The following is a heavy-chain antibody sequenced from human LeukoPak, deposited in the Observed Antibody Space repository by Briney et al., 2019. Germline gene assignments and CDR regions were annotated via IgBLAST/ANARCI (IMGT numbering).Heavy chain of an antibody. CDR2: FDPEDGET. J-gene: IGHJ4*02. CDR1: GYTLTELS. D-gene: IGHD6-13*01. Sequence: GASVKVSCKVSGYTLTELSVHWVRQAPGKGLEWMGGFDPEDGETIYAQKFQGRVTMTEDTSTDTAYMELSSLRSEDTAVYYCATVISGDSSSFFDYWGQGTLVTVSS. CDR3: ATVISGDSSSFFDY. V-gene: IGHV1-24*01.